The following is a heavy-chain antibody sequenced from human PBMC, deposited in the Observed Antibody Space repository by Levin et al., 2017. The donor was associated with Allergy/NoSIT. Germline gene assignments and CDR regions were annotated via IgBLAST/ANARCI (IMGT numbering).Heavy chain of an antibody. CDR2: ILDSGTTT. J-gene: IGHJ4*02. D-gene: IGHD2-2*02. V-gene: IGHV3-23*01. CDR1: GFTFSSYA. CDR3: ATPACSASNGYRGLLDY. Sequence: PGGSLRLSCAASGFTFSSYAMSWVRLPPGKGLEWVSTILDSGTTTFYADSVKGRFTISRDNFKNTLSLQMNGLRAEDTAVYYCATPACSASNGYRGLLDYWGRGTLVTVSS.